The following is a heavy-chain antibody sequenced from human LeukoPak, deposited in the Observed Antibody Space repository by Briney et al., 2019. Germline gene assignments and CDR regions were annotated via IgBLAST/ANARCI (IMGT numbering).Heavy chain of an antibody. CDR1: GFTFSSYS. D-gene: IGHD6-13*01. J-gene: IGHJ3*02. Sequence: PGGSPRLSCAASGFTFSSYSMNWVRQAPGKGLEWVSSISSSSSCIYYADSVKGRFTISRDNAKNSLYLQMNSLRAEDTAVYYCARDSSSWYPDAFNIWGQGTMVTVSS. CDR3: ARDSSSWYPDAFNI. V-gene: IGHV3-21*01. CDR2: ISSSSSCI.